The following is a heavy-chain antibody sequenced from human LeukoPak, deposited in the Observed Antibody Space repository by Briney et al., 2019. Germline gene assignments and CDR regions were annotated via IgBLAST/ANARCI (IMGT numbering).Heavy chain of an antibody. CDR1: GFTFSSYS. V-gene: IGHV3-21*01. D-gene: IGHD3-10*01. J-gene: IGHJ6*03. CDR2: ISSSSSYI. Sequence: GGSLRLSCAASGFTFSSYSMNWVRQAPGKGLEWVSSISSSSSYIYYADSVKGRLTISRDNAKNSLYLQMNSLRAEDTAVYYCAKRGRFGANYYYMDLWGKGTTVSISS. CDR3: AKRGRFGANYYYMDL.